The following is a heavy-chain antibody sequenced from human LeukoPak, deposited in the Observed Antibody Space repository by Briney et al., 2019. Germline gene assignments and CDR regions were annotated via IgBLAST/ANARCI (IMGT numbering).Heavy chain of an antibody. Sequence: GGSLRLSCAASGFSFGSSWMDWVRQAPGKGLEWVTSINPDGSEKYSVDSVEGRFTISRDNAKNLLYLQVNSLRVEDTAFYYCARDLAYSRLDYWGQGMLVTVSS. CDR2: INPDGSEK. CDR1: GFSFGSSW. V-gene: IGHV3-7*01. CDR3: ARDLAYSRLDY. J-gene: IGHJ4*02. D-gene: IGHD5-18*01.